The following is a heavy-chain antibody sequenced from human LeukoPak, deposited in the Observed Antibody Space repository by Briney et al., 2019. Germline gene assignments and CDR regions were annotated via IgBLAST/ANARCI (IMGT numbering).Heavy chain of an antibody. Sequence: SETLSLTCTVSGGSISSYYWSWIRQPPGKGLEWIGTIHHSGSTSYDPSLKSRVTISVDTSKNQFSLKLSSVTAADTAVYYCARLTAYYYMDVWGKGTTVTVSS. CDR3: ARLTAYYYMDV. CDR2: IHHSGST. D-gene: IGHD5-18*01. J-gene: IGHJ6*03. V-gene: IGHV4-59*01. CDR1: GGSISSYY.